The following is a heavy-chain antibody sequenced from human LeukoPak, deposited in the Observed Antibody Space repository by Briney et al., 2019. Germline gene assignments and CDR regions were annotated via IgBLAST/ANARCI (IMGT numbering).Heavy chain of an antibody. V-gene: IGHV3-72*01. Sequence: GGSLRLSCAASGFTFSDHYMDWVRQAPGKGLEWVGRTRNKAKSYTTEYAASVKGRFTISRDDYKNSLDLQINSLRTEDMAVFYCARVYDTSWAIHHFDYWGQGTLVTVSP. CDR1: GFTFSDHY. J-gene: IGHJ4*02. D-gene: IGHD2-2*01. CDR3: ARVYDTSWAIHHFDY. CDR2: TRNKAKSYTT.